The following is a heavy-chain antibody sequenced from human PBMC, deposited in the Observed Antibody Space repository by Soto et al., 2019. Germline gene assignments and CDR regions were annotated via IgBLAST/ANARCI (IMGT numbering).Heavy chain of an antibody. CDR2: TYQSGSA. CDR1: GGSISSGGYS. CDR3: AREYYGMDV. Sequence: SETLSLTCTVSGGSISSGGYSWTWIRQSPGKGLEWIGYTYQSGSAYYNPSLKSRVTISVDRSKNQFSLNFTSVTAADTAVYYCAREYYGMDVWGQGXTVPVSS. V-gene: IGHV4-30-2*06. J-gene: IGHJ6*02.